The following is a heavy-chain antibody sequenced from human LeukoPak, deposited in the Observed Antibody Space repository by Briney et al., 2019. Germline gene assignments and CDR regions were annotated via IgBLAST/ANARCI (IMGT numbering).Heavy chain of an antibody. J-gene: IGHJ3*02. CDR2: IYYTGIT. Sequence: PSETLSLTCTVSGDSISSYYWSWIRQPPGKGLEWIGYIYYTGITKYNPSLKSRVTMSVDTSKNQLSLKLTSVTAADTAVYYCARYCSTSGTKAFGIWGQGTMVTVSS. CDR1: GDSISSYY. V-gene: IGHV4-59*01. CDR3: ARYCSTSGTKAFGI. D-gene: IGHD3-10*01.